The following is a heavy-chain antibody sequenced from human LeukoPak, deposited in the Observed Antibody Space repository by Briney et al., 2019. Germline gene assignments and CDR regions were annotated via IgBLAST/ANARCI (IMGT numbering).Heavy chain of an antibody. CDR2: ISGSGSTT. CDR1: GFIFDSYA. V-gene: IGHV3-23*01. CDR3: ANHLFEVVIDFDD. J-gene: IGHJ4*02. Sequence: GGSLRLSCAASGFIFDSYAMSWVRQAPGTGLEWVSTISGSGSTTYYADSVKGRFTISRDNSKNTLYLQMNSLRAEDTAVYYCANHLFEVVIDFDDWGQGTLVTVSS. D-gene: IGHD3-3*01.